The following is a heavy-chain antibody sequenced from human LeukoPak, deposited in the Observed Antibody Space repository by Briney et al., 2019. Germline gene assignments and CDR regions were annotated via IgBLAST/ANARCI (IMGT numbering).Heavy chain of an antibody. CDR3: ARANVVVVAATLPWFDP. V-gene: IGHV4-34*01. CDR2: INHSGNT. D-gene: IGHD2-15*01. CDR1: GGSFSGYY. J-gene: IGHJ5*02. Sequence: SETLSLTCAVYGGSFSGYYWSWIRQPPGKGVEWIGEINHSGNTNYNPSLKSRVTISVDTSKHQFSLKLSSVTAADTAVYYCARANVVVVAATLPWFDPWGQGTLVTVSS.